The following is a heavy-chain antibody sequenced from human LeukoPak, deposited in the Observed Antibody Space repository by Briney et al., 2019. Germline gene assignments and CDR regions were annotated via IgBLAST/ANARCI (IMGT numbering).Heavy chain of an antibody. Sequence: SETLSLTCTVSGGSISSGGYYWSWIRQHPGKGLEWIGYIYYSGSTYYNPSLKSRVTISVDTSKNQFSLKLSSVTAADTAVYYCARGLDSSGYFGYWGQGTLVTVSS. J-gene: IGHJ4*02. D-gene: IGHD3-22*01. CDR2: IYYSGST. CDR3: ARGLDSSGYFGY. CDR1: GGSISSGGYY. V-gene: IGHV4-31*03.